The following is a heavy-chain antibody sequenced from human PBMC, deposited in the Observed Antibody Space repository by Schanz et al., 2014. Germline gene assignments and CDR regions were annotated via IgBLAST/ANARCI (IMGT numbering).Heavy chain of an antibody. CDR2: MNPNSGNP. V-gene: IGHV1-8*02. CDR1: GGTFSTYP. Sequence: QVQLVQSGAEVKKPGSSMKVSCKASGGTFSTYPINWLRQAPGQGLEWLGWMNPNSGNPGFAQKFRGRVTMTRNTSMSTAYIELHILTSDDTAVYYCARGRTFDYWGQGTLVTVSS. CDR3: ARGRTFDY. J-gene: IGHJ4*02.